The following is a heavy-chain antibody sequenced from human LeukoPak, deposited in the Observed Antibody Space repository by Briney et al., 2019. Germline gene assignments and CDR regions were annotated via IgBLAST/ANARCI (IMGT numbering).Heavy chain of an antibody. D-gene: IGHD4-17*01. CDR1: GVSFNDYY. Sequence: SENLSLTCAVSGVSFNDYYWSWVRQTPGKGLEWIGEINHSGYTNDSPSLKSRVTLSIDTSRKQFSLNLRSVTVADTGIYYCTRMTTGHDYWGQGTLVTVSS. V-gene: IGHV4-34*01. J-gene: IGHJ4*02. CDR2: INHSGYT. CDR3: TRMTTGHDY.